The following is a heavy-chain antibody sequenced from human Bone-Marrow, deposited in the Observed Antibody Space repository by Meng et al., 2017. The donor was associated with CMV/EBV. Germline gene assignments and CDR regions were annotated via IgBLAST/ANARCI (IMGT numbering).Heavy chain of an antibody. V-gene: IGHV3-74*01. CDR2: INSDGSST. CDR1: GFTFSRYW. J-gene: IGHJ2*01. Sequence: GFTFSRYWLNWVRQAPGKGLVWVSRINSDGSSTSYADSVKGRFTISRDNAKNTLYLQMNSLRAEDTAVYYCARYCSSTSCQSLFDLWGRGTLVTVSS. CDR3: ARYCSSTSCQSLFDL. D-gene: IGHD2-2*01.